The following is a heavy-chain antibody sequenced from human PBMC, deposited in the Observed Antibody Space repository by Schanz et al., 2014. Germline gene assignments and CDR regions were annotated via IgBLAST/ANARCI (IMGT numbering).Heavy chain of an antibody. V-gene: IGHV3-7*01. CDR2: IKQDESEK. CDR1: GFTFSDYS. D-gene: IGHD1-26*01. J-gene: IGHJ4*02. Sequence: EVQLVESGGGWVQPGGSLRLSCAASGFTFSDYSMNWVRQAPGKGPEWVANIKQDESEKYYVDSVKGRFTVSRDNAENALYLQMNSLRAEDTGLYFCARGGSGSHYRLDYWGQGTLXTVSS. CDR3: ARGGSGSHYRLDY.